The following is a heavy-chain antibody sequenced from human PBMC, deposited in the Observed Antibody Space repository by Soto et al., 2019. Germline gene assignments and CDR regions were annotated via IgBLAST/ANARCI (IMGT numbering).Heavy chain of an antibody. D-gene: IGHD2-21*02. Sequence: QVQLQQWGAGLLKPSETLSLTCAVYGGSFSGYYWSWIRQPPGKGLEWIGEINHSGSTNYNPSLKSRVPISVETSKNQFSLKLSSVSGADTAVYYCAREYGGNSRNFDYWGQGTLVTVSS. V-gene: IGHV4-34*01. J-gene: IGHJ4*02. CDR1: GGSFSGYY. CDR2: INHSGST. CDR3: AREYGGNSRNFDY.